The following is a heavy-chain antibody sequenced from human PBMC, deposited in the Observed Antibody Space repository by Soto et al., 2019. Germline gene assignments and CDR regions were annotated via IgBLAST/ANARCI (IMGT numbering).Heavy chain of an antibody. J-gene: IGHJ5*02. CDR1: GFTFSSYA. V-gene: IGHV3-23*01. Sequence: PGGSLRLSCAASGFTFSSYAMSWVRQAPGKGLEWVSAISGSGGSTYYADPVKGRFTISRDNSKNTLYLQMNSLRAEDTAGYYCPNYSSGWYNWFDPGGQGTLVTVSS. CDR3: PNYSSGWYNWFDP. D-gene: IGHD6-19*01. CDR2: ISGSGGST.